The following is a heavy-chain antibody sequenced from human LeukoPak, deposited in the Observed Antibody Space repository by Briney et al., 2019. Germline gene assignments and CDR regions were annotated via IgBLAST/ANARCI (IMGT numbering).Heavy chain of an antibody. Sequence: GGSLRLSCAASGFTFTSYWMAWVRQAPGKGLEWVANIKQDGSEKYYVDSVKGRFTISRGNAKNSLYLQMNSLRAEDTAVYYCARLTGSYYPYWGQGTLVTVSS. J-gene: IGHJ4*02. CDR3: ARLTGSYYPY. D-gene: IGHD1-26*01. CDR2: IKQDGSEK. CDR1: GFTFTSYW. V-gene: IGHV3-7*05.